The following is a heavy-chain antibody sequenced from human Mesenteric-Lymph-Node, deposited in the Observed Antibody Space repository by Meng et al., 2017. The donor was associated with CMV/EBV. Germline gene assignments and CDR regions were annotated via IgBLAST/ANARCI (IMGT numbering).Heavy chain of an antibody. Sequence: YAGNGCGSNRVRQAPEQGLKWMGWISANNGDTNKEKKFKNRDTMTTHTSTSTAYMELGNLRSDDTAVYYCSREIPGIPYQLQFVFDSWGQGTLVTVSS. CDR2: ISANNGDT. J-gene: IGHJ5*01. CDR1: YAGNGCG. D-gene: IGHD2-2*01. V-gene: IGHV1-18*01. CDR3: SREIPGIPYQLQFVFDS.